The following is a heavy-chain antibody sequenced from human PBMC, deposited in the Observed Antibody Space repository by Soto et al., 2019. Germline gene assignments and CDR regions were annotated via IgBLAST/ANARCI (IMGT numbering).Heavy chain of an antibody. D-gene: IGHD4-17*01. CDR3: ARTHDYGPWY. Sequence: PGGSLRLSCSASGFAFSTYKMTWVRQAPGEGLEWVANINEDGSEKDYLDSVEGRFTISRDNAKNSLYLQMNSLRAEDTAVYYCARTHDYGPWYWGQGTLVTVSS. J-gene: IGHJ4*02. CDR1: GFAFSTYK. V-gene: IGHV3-7*01. CDR2: INEDGSEK.